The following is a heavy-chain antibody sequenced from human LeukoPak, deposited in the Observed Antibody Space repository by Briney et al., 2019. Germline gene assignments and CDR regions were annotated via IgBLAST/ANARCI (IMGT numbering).Heavy chain of an antibody. V-gene: IGHV3-30*02. CDR2: IRYDGSNK. J-gene: IGHJ4*02. CDR1: GFTFSNYG. Sequence: PGGSLRLSCAASGFTFSNYGMHWVRQAPGKGLEWVAFIRYDGSNKYFADSVKDRFTISRDNSKNTLSLKMNSLRTEDTAVYYCARTHASSWPTFDSWGQGTLVTVSS. CDR3: ARTHASSWPTFDS. D-gene: IGHD6-13*01.